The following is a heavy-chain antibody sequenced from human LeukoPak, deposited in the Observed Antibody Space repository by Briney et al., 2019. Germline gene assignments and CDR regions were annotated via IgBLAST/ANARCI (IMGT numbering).Heavy chain of an antibody. CDR1: GFTFSSYW. J-gene: IGHJ4*02. CDR3: ARATLYYYDSSLGY. Sequence: PGGSLRLSCEASGFTFSSYWMSWVRQAPGKGLEWVANIKQDGSEKYYVDTLKGRFTISRDNAKNSLYLQMNSLRAEDTAVYYCARATLYYYDSSLGYWGQGTLVTVSS. V-gene: IGHV3-7*03. CDR2: IKQDGSEK. D-gene: IGHD3-22*01.